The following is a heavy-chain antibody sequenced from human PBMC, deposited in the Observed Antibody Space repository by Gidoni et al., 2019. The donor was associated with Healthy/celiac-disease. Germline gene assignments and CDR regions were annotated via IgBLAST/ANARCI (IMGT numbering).Heavy chain of an antibody. CDR1: GFTFSSYS. CDR2: ISSSSSTI. CDR3: ARDEGITTIFGVVLGLLVH. D-gene: IGHD3-3*01. Sequence: EVQLVESGGGLVQPGGSLRLSCAASGFTFSSYSMNWVRQAPGKGLEWVSYISSSSSTIYYADSLKGRFTISRDNAKNSLYLQMNSLRAEDTAVYYCARDEGITTIFGVVLGLLVHWGQGTLVTVSS. V-gene: IGHV3-48*01. J-gene: IGHJ1*01.